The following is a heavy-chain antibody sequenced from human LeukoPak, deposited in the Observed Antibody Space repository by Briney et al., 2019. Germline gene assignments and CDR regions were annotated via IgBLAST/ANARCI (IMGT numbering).Heavy chain of an antibody. CDR2: INPNSGGT. CDR3: ARGEFAVGYDSSGYYPL. Sequence: ASVKVSCKASGYTFTGYYMHWVRQAPGQGLEWMGWINPNSGGTNYAQKFQGWVTMTRDTSISTAYMELSRLRSDDTAAYYCARGEFAVGYDSSGYYPLWGQGTLVTVSS. V-gene: IGHV1-2*04. D-gene: IGHD3-22*01. J-gene: IGHJ4*02. CDR1: GYTFTGYY.